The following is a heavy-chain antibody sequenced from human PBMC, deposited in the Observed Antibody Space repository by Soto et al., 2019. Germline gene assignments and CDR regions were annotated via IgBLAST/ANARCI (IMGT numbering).Heavy chain of an antibody. J-gene: IGHJ4*02. CDR3: ARRLYGSGSYYASYYFDY. CDR2: DK. V-gene: IGHV2-5*01. Sequence: DKRYSPSLKSRLTITKDTSKNQVVLTMTNMDPVDTATYYCARRLYGSGSYYASYYFDYWGQGTLVTVPQ. D-gene: IGHD3-10*01.